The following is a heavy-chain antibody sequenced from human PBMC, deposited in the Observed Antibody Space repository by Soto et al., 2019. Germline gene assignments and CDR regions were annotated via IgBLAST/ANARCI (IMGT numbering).Heavy chain of an antibody. J-gene: IGHJ5*02. CDR1: GYTLTELS. D-gene: IGHD3-3*01. V-gene: IGHV1-24*01. CDR2: FDPEDGET. Sequence: ASVKVSCKVSGYTLTELSMHWVRQAPGKGLEWMGGFDPEDGETIYAQKFQGRVTMTEDTSTDTAYMELSSLRSENTAVYYCATKIFVFLSGYLIGRTSYNWFDPGGQGTRVTVS. CDR3: ATKIFVFLSGYLIGRTSYNWFDP.